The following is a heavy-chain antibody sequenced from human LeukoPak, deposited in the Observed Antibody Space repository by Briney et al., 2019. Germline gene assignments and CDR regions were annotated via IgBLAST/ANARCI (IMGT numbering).Heavy chain of an antibody. CDR2: IYYSGST. J-gene: IGHJ5*02. CDR1: GGSISSYY. CDR3: AREGYGSGSYPFDH. D-gene: IGHD3-10*01. V-gene: IGHV4-59*01. Sequence: SETLSLTCTVSGGSISSYYWSWIRQPPGKGLGWIGYIYYSGSTNYNPSLKSRVTISVDTSKNQFSLKPSSVTAADTAVYYCAREGYGSGSYPFDHWGQGTLVTVSS.